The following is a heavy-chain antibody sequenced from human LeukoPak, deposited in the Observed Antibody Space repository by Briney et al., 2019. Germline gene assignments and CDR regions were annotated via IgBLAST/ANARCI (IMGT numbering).Heavy chain of an antibody. D-gene: IGHD2-21*01. Sequence: ASVKVSCKASGYTFTSYGISWVRQAPGRGLEWMGWISAYNGNTNYAQKLQGRVTMTTDTSTSTAYMELRSLRSDNTAVYYCVICYSVVGAFDIWGQGTMVTVSS. CDR3: VICYSVVGAFDI. CDR2: ISAYNGNT. CDR1: GYTFTSYG. V-gene: IGHV1-18*01. J-gene: IGHJ3*02.